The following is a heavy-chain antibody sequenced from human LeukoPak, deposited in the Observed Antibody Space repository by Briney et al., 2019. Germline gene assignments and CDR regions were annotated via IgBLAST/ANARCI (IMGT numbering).Heavy chain of an antibody. CDR3: ARALPGVVTNWFDP. CDR1: GGSISSGGYY. V-gene: IGHV4-30-4*08. D-gene: IGHD3-3*01. Sequence: SETLSLTCTVSGGSISSGGYYWSWIRQHPGKGLEWIGYIYYSGSTYYNPSLKSRVTISVDTSKNQFSLKLSSVTAADTAVYYCARALPGVVTNWFDPWGQGTLVTVSS. J-gene: IGHJ5*02. CDR2: IYYSGST.